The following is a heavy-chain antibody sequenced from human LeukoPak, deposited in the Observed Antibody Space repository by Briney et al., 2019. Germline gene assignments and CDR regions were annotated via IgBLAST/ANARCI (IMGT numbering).Heavy chain of an antibody. CDR1: GGSISSYY. CDR2: IYYSGST. CDR3: ARVGEDSSGWFIWFDP. D-gene: IGHD6-19*01. V-gene: IGHV4-59*01. Sequence: SETLSLTCTVSGGSISSYYWSWIRQPPGKGLEWIGYIYYSGSTNYNPSLKSRVTISVDTSKNQFSLKLSSVTAADTAVYYCARVGEDSSGWFIWFDPWGQGTLVTVSS. J-gene: IGHJ5*02.